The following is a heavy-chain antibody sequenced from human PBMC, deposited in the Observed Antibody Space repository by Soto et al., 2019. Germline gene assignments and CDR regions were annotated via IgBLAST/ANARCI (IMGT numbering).Heavy chain of an antibody. Sequence: QVQLVQSGAEMKKPGASMKLSCKASRYAFTSYYIHWLRQAPGQGLEWLGVINPSADRTTYAQNFRGRVTMTRDTSTSTVYMELISLTSDDTAVYFCAREGLILPSGSNRYYGMDVWGQGTTVTVSS. D-gene: IGHD5-12*01. V-gene: IGHV1-46*01. CDR2: INPSADRT. J-gene: IGHJ6*02. CDR3: AREGLILPSGSNRYYGMDV. CDR1: RYAFTSYY.